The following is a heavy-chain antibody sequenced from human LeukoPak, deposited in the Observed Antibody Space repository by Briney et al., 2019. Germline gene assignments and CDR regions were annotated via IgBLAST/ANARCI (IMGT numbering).Heavy chain of an antibody. Sequence: SETLSLTCTVSGGSISSSSYYWGWIRQPPGKGLEWIGYIYHSGSTYYNPSLKSRVTISVDRSKNQFSLKLSSVTAADTAVYYCARGRGYSGYGPQIPFDYWGQGTLVTVSS. CDR1: GGSISSSSYY. D-gene: IGHD5-12*01. V-gene: IGHV4-30-2*01. CDR2: IYHSGST. CDR3: ARGRGYSGYGPQIPFDY. J-gene: IGHJ4*02.